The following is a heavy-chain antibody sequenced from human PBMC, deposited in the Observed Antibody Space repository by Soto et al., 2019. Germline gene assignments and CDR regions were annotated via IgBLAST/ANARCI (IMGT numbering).Heavy chain of an antibody. Sequence: GGSLRLSCAASGFTFSSYSMNWVRQAPGKGLEWVSYISSSSSTIYYADSVKGRFTISRDNAKNSLYLQMNSLRAEDTAVYYCARSPVRGLRYYYYYMDVWGKGTTVTVSS. CDR3: ARSPVRGLRYYYYYMDV. D-gene: IGHD3-10*02. CDR2: ISSSSSTI. J-gene: IGHJ6*03. V-gene: IGHV3-48*01. CDR1: GFTFSSYS.